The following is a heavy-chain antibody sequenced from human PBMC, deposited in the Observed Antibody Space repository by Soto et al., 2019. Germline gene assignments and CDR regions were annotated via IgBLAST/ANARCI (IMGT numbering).Heavy chain of an antibody. CDR2: INAGNGNT. V-gene: IGHV1-3*01. Sequence: GASVKVSCKASGYTFTSYAMHWVRQAPGQRLEWMGWINAGNGNTKYSQKFQGRVTITRDTSASTAYMELSSLRSEDTAVYYCARAAPDRRAVPFDYWGQGTLVTVSS. D-gene: IGHD3-10*01. CDR1: GYTFTSYA. CDR3: ARAAPDRRAVPFDY. J-gene: IGHJ4*02.